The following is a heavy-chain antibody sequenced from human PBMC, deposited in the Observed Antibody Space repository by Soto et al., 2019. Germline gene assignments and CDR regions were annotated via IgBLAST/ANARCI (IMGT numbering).Heavy chain of an antibody. V-gene: IGHV4-39*01. D-gene: IGHD2-2*01. CDR3: ARQPTTADNDLWFDP. CDR1: GGSISSSRSY. CDR2: IFYSGST. J-gene: IGHJ5*02. Sequence: QLQLQESGPGLVKASETLSLTCNVSGGSISSSRSYWAWIRQPPGKGLEWIANIFYSGSTYYNPSLASRVTVSVDTSKNQFSLKLSSVTAADTAVYYCARQPTTADNDLWFDPWGQGTLVTVSS.